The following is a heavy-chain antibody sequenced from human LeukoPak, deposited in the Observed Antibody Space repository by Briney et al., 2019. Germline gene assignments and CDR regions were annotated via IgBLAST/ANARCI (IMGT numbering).Heavy chain of an antibody. CDR3: ARASHWNYGDY. CDR1: GFTFSGYV. D-gene: IGHD1-7*01. CDR2: ISGSGSSK. Sequence: GGSLRLSCAASGFTFSGYVMSWVRQAPGKGLEWVSSISGSGSSKHYADSVKGQFTISRDNSKNTLYLQMNSLRAEDTAVYYCARASHWNYGDYWGQGTLVTVSS. V-gene: IGHV3-23*01. J-gene: IGHJ4*02.